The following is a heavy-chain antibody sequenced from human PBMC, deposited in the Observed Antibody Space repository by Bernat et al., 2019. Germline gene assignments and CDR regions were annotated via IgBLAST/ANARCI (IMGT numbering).Heavy chain of an antibody. CDR3: AGFTRRDPGDY. D-gene: IGHD2-15*01. Sequence: EVQLVESGGGLVQPGGSLRLSCAASGFTFSSYWMSWVRQAPGKGLEWVANIKEDGMEKYYVDSVKGRFTISRDNAKNSLYLQMNSLRGEDTAVDYCAGFTRRDPGDYWGQGTLVTVSS. CDR2: IKEDGMEK. V-gene: IGHV3-7*04. J-gene: IGHJ4*02. CDR1: GFTFSSYW.